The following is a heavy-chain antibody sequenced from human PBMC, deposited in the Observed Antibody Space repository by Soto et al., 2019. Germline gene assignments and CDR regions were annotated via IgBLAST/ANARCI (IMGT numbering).Heavy chain of an antibody. Sequence: QLQLQESGPGLVKPSETLSLTCTVSGGSISSSSYYWGWIRQPPGKGLEWIGSIYYSGSTYYNPPLKSRVTISVDTSKNQFSLKLSSVTAADTAVYYCARPQGYSRTNWFDPWGQGTLVTVSS. CDR3: ARPQGYSRTNWFDP. CDR2: IYYSGST. CDR1: GGSISSSSYY. J-gene: IGHJ5*02. D-gene: IGHD6-13*01. V-gene: IGHV4-39*01.